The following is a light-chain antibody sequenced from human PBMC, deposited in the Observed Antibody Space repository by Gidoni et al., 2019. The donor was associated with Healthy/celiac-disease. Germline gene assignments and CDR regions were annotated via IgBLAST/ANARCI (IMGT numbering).Light chain of an antibody. CDR2: DAS. CDR3: QQYDSSPPGT. CDR1: QRVSSSS. V-gene: IGKV3-20*01. Sequence: IVFPPSPGTLSLSPGERATLSCRASQRVSSSSLSWYQLKPGQAPRLPIYDASSRATGIPDRFSGSGSGTDLNLTISRLEPEDVEVDYCQQYDSSPPGTFGQGTKVEIK. J-gene: IGKJ1*01.